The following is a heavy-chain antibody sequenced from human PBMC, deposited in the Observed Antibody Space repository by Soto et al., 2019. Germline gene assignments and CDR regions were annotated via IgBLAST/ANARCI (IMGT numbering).Heavy chain of an antibody. CDR2: IYWDDDK. D-gene: IGHD6-19*01. CDR3: ARRREYNGGWNSGQFDY. CDR1: GFSISTSQVG. V-gene: IGHV2-5*02. J-gene: IGHJ4*02. Sequence: ITLKESGPTLVKPTQTLTLTCSPSGFSISTSQVGVGWIRQPPGKALEGLVFIYWDDDKRYSPSLKSRLNITNDTSKNQVVFTMTNMDPVDTATYFCARRREYNGGWNSGQFDYWGQGILVTVSS.